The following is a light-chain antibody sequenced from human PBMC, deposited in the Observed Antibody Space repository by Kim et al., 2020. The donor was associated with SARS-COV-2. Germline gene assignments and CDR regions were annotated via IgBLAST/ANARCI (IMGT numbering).Light chain of an antibody. CDR2: EDS. CDR1: SSDVKNYTQ. V-gene: IGLV2-23*01. J-gene: IGLJ1*01. CDR3: CTYAGSTTYV. Sequence: ITCTRTGTSSDVKNYTQISGYQQLPGKAPELRIYEDSKRTSGVSSRFSGSRSGSTASLTISRLQAEDESDYYCCTYAGSTTYVFGTGTKVTVL.